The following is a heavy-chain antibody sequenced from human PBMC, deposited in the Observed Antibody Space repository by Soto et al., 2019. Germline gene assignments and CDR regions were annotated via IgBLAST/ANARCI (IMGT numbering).Heavy chain of an antibody. CDR3: AKDLLGPGRAYGMDV. CDR2: ISYDGSNK. V-gene: IGHV3-30*18. Sequence: QVQLVESGGGVVQPGRSLRLSCAASGFTFSSYGMHWVRQAPGKGLEWVAVISYDGSNKYYADSVKGRFTISRDNSKNTLYLQMNILRAEDAAVYYCAKDLLGPGRAYGMDVWGHGTTVTVSS. D-gene: IGHD7-27*01. CDR1: GFTFSSYG. J-gene: IGHJ6*02.